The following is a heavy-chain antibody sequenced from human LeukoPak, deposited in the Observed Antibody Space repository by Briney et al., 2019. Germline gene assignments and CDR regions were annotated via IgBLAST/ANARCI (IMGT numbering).Heavy chain of an antibody. CDR3: ARVGYSYGNYYMDV. J-gene: IGHJ6*03. V-gene: IGHV3-20*04. CDR1: GFTFDDYS. D-gene: IGHD5-18*01. CDR2: INWNGGST. Sequence: GGSLRLSCAASGFTFDDYSMSWVRQAPGKGLEWVSGINWNGGSTGYADSVKGRFTISRDNAKNSLYLQMNSLRAEDTALYYCARVGYSYGNYYMDVWGKGTTVTVSS.